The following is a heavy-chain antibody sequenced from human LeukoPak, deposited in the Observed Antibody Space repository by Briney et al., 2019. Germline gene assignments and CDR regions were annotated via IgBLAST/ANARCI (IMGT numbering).Heavy chain of an antibody. CDR2: ISSSGSTI. V-gene: IGHV3-48*03. J-gene: IGHJ6*04. CDR1: GFTFYSYA. D-gene: IGHD3-10*02. CDR3: AELGITMIGGV. Sequence: GGSLRLSCAASGFTFYSYAMNWVRQAPGKGLEWVSYISSSGSTIYYADSVKGRFTISRDNAKNSLYLQMNSLRAEDTAVYYCAELGITMIGGVWGKGTTVTISS.